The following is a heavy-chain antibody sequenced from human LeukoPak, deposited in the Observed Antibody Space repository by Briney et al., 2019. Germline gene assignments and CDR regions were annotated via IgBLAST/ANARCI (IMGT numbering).Heavy chain of an antibody. V-gene: IGHV3-33*01. D-gene: IGHD3-22*01. Sequence: GGSLRLSCAASGFTFSTYGMHWVRQAPGKGLEWVSIIWYDGGNKYYADSVKGRFTISRDNSKNTLYLQMNSLRAEDTAVYYCARVSTSGYYYSGWYYFDYWGQGTLVTVSS. CDR2: IWYDGGNK. CDR1: GFTFSTYG. CDR3: ARVSTSGYYYSGWYYFDY. J-gene: IGHJ4*02.